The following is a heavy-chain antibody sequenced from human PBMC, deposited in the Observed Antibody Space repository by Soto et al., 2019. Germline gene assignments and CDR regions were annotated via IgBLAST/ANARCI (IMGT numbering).Heavy chain of an antibody. CDR1: GFTFSSYS. J-gene: IGHJ6*03. CDR2: ISSSSSTI. V-gene: IGHV3-48*01. CDR3: ARVRAAADNAYYYYYMDV. Sequence: GGSLRLSCAASGFTFSSYSMNWVRQAPGKGLEWVSYISSSSSTIHYADSVKGRFTISRDNAKNSLYLQMNSLRAEDTAVYYCARVRAAADNAYYYYYMDVWGKGTTVTVSS. D-gene: IGHD6-13*01.